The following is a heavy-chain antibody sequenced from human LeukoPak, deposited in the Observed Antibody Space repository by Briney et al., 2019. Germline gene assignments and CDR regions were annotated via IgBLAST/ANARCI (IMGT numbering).Heavy chain of an antibody. CDR1: GFTFDDYG. J-gene: IGHJ5*02. CDR3: ARDPAWAAAGIWFDP. CDR2: INWNGGST. Sequence: GGSLRLSCAVSGFTFDDYGMSWVRQAPGKGLEWVSGINWNGGSTGYADSVKGRFTISRDNAKNSLYLQMNSLRAEDTALYYCARDPAWAAAGIWFDPWGQGTLVTVSS. D-gene: IGHD6-13*01. V-gene: IGHV3-20*04.